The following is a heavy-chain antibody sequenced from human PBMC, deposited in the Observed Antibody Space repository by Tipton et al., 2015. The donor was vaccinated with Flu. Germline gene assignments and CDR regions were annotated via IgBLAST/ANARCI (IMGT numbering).Heavy chain of an antibody. CDR2: IKQDGSEK. D-gene: IGHD2-2*01. V-gene: IGHV3-7*01. Sequence: SLRLSCAASGFTFSSYWMSWVRQAPGKGLEWVANIKQDGSEKYYVDSVKGRFTISRDNAKNSLYLQMNSLRAEDTAVYYCARAIVVVPAARGSSGNFDCWGQGTLVTVSS. J-gene: IGHJ4*02. CDR1: GFTFSSYW. CDR3: ARAIVVVPAARGSSGNFDC.